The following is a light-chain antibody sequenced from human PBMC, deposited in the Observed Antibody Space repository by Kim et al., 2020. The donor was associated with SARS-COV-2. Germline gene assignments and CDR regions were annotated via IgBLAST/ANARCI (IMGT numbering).Light chain of an antibody. V-gene: IGKV3-11*01. CDR2: DAS. J-gene: IGKJ2*01. Sequence: SWSPGESATLSSRASQSISNNLIWYQQKPGQAPRPLIYDASKRATGIPARFSGSGSGTDFTLTISSLEPEDFAVYYCQQRSTWPQTFGQGTKLEI. CDR3: QQRSTWPQT. CDR1: QSISNN.